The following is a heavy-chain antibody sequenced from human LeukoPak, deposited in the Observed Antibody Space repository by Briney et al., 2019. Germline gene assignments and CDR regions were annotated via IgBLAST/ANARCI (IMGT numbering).Heavy chain of an antibody. J-gene: IGHJ6*02. CDR1: VYTFTSYD. D-gene: IGHD3-10*01. CDR3: ARLYYYGSGSLGDYYYGMDV. CDR2: MNPNSGNT. V-gene: IGHV1-8*01. Sequence: ASVKVSCKASVYTFTSYDINWVRQATGQGLEWMGWMNPNSGNTGYAQKFQGRVTMTRNTSISTAYMELSSLRSEDTAVYYCARLYYYGSGSLGDYYYGMDVWGQGTTVTVSS.